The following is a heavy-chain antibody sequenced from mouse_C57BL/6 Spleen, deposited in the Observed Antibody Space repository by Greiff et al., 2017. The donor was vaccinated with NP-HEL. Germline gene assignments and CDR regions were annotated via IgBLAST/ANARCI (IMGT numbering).Heavy chain of an antibody. CDR2: IDPSDSET. CDR3: ARQGTMVTFDY. V-gene: IGHV1-52*01. CDR1: GYTFTSYW. J-gene: IGHJ2*01. D-gene: IGHD2-2*01. Sequence: QVQLQQPGAELVRPGSSVKLSCKASGYTFTSYWMHWVKQRPIQGLEWIGNIDPSDSETHYNQKFKDKATLTVDKSSSTAYMQLSSLTSEDSAVYYRARQGTMVTFDYWGQGTTLTVSS.